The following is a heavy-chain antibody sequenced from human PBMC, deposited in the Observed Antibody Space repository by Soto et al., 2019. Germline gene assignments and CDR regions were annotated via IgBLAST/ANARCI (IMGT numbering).Heavy chain of an antibody. J-gene: IGHJ6*02. Sequence: ASVKVSCKASRYTFTSYYMHWVRQAPAQGLEWMGIINPSGGSTSYAQKFQGRVTMTRDTSTSTVYMELSSLRSEDTAVYYCVRDRGVDTELDYYGMDVWGQGTTVTVSS. CDR3: VRDRGVDTELDYYGMDV. CDR2: INPSGGST. D-gene: IGHD2-8*02. CDR1: RYTFTSYY. V-gene: IGHV1-46*01.